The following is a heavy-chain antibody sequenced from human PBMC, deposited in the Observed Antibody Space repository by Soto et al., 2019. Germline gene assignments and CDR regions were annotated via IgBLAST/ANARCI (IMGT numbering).Heavy chain of an antibody. J-gene: IGHJ5*02. D-gene: IGHD6-13*01. Sequence: QITLKESGPTLVKPTQTLTLTCTFSGFSLTTSGAGVGWIRQPPGKALEWLALIYWDDDKRYRPSLKSRPTSTKDTAKNQVALTMTNMGPVDTATYYWAKGYISSVYENKGFDPWGQGILGTGSS. CDR1: GFSLTTSGAG. V-gene: IGHV2-5*02. CDR3: AKGYISSVYENKGFDP. CDR2: IYWDDDK.